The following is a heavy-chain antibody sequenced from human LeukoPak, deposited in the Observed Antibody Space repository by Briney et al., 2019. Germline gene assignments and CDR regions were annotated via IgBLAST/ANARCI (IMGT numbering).Heavy chain of an antibody. CDR1: GGSFSGYY. J-gene: IGHJ3*02. CDR2: INHSGSA. D-gene: IGHD3-9*01. Sequence: PSETLSLTCAVYGGSFSGYYWKWIRQPPGKGLEWIGEINHSGSAKYNPSLKSRVTMSVDTSKNQFSLKLSSVTAADTAVYYCARGRGYDILTGPRGDAFDIWGQGTMVTVSS. V-gene: IGHV4-34*01. CDR3: ARGRGYDILTGPRGDAFDI.